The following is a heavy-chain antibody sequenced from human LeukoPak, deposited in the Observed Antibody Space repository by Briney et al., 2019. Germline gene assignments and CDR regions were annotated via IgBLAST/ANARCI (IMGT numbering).Heavy chain of an antibody. Sequence: SETLSLTCTVSGDSFSSGYWSWIRQSPGKGLEWIGYTSHSDSTRYNPSLKSRVTISVDTSKNQFSLKLSSVTAADTAVYYCARGRDAFDIWGQGTMVTVSS. V-gene: IGHV4-59*01. CDR3: ARGRDAFDI. CDR2: TSHSDST. J-gene: IGHJ3*02. CDR1: GDSFSSGY.